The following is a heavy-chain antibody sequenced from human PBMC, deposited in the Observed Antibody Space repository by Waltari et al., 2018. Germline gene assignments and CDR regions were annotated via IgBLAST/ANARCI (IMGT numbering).Heavy chain of an antibody. CDR1: GGSISSYY. D-gene: IGHD6-19*01. CDR3: AREVPSYSSGWYSDY. Sequence: QVQLQESGPGLVKPSETLSLTCTVSGGSISSYYWSWIRQPAGKGLEWIGRIYTSGSTNYNPSLNSRVTMSVDTSKNQFSLKLSSVTAADTAVYYCAREVPSYSSGWYSDYWGQGTLVTVSS. J-gene: IGHJ4*02. V-gene: IGHV4-4*07. CDR2: IYTSGST.